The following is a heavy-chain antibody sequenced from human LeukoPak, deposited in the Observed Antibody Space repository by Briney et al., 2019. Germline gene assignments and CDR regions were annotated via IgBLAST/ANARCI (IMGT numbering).Heavy chain of an antibody. J-gene: IGHJ4*02. D-gene: IGHD6-6*01. Sequence: GGSLRLSCAASGFTFSSYWMTWVRQAPGKGLEWVAVISYDGSNKYYADSVKGRFTISRDNSKNTLYLQMNSLRAEDTAVYYCARDGSIELVLGYWGQGTLVTVSS. CDR3: ARDGSIELVLGY. CDR1: GFTFSSYW. CDR2: ISYDGSNK. V-gene: IGHV3-30-3*01.